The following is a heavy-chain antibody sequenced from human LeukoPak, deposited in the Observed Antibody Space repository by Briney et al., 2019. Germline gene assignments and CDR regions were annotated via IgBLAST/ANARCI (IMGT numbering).Heavy chain of an antibody. CDR1: GCTFTSYY. D-gene: IGHD2-2*01. V-gene: IGHV1-46*01. J-gene: IGHJ3*02. Sequence: ASVKVSCKASGCTFTSYYMHWVRQAPGQGLEWMGIINPSGGSTSYAQKFQGRVTMTRDTSTSTVYMELSSLRSEDTAVYYCANGEHCNSTSCSLRIDAFDIWGQGTMVTVSS. CDR3: ANGEHCNSTSCSLRIDAFDI. CDR2: INPSGGST.